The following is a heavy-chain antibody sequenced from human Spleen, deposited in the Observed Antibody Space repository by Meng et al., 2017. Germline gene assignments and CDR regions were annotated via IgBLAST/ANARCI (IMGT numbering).Heavy chain of an antibody. Sequence: QVQMVQSGAEVKKPGASVKVSCKASGYTFTHHGIGWVRLAPGQGLEWMGWISGYNGDTHYAQKVQGRVTVSADRPTATAYMELRSLRSDDTAVYYCARGTPGRSYSDYWGQGTLVTVSS. J-gene: IGHJ4*02. CDR1: GYTFTHHG. D-gene: IGHD3-10*01. V-gene: IGHV1-18*04. CDR3: ARGTPGRSYSDY. CDR2: ISGYNGDT.